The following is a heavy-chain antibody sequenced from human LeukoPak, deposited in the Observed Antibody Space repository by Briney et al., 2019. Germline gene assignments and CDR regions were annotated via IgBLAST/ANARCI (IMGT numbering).Heavy chain of an antibody. D-gene: IGHD6-13*01. Sequence: SVKVSCEASGGTFSSYAISWVRQAPGQGLEWMGRIIPILGIANYAQKFQGRVTITADKSTSTAYMELSSLRSEDTAVYYCASGSSWYYFDYWGQGTLVTVSS. J-gene: IGHJ4*02. CDR3: ASGSSWYYFDY. CDR2: IIPILGIA. V-gene: IGHV1-69*04. CDR1: GGTFSSYA.